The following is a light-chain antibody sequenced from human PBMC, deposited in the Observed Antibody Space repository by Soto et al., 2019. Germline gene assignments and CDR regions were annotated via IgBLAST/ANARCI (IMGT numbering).Light chain of an antibody. Sequence: IVFFQFSSTLSFSPGERAPLSCRVGHSVSSSYLAWYQQKPGQAPRLLIYGAFSRATGIPERFSGSRSGTDFTLTISRLEPEDFAVYYCQQYGSSFTFGGGTKVDIK. J-gene: IGKJ4*01. V-gene: IGKV3-20*01. CDR3: QQYGSSFT. CDR1: HSVSSSY. CDR2: GAF.